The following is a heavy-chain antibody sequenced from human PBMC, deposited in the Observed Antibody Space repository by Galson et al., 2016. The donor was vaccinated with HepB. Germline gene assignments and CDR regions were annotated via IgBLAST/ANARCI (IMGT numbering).Heavy chain of an antibody. CDR3: AKANRRSYPRYFDF. CDR2: FSGLIGPT. V-gene: IGHV3-23*01. CDR1: GFTFNNYA. J-gene: IGHJ4*02. Sequence: SLRLSCAASGFTFNNYAMSWVRQAPGKGLEWVSRFSGLIGPTYYADSVRGRLTSSRDNSKNTLFLQMNSLRVEDTALYYCAKANRRSYPRYFDFWGQGTLVTVSS.